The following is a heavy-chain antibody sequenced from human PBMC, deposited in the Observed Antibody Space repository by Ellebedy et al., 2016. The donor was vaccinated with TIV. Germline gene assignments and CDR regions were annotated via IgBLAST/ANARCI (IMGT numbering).Heavy chain of an antibody. CDR3: ARDMAWGNERVNDALDI. Sequence: GGSLRLSCAASGFTFTPYAMNRVRQAPGKGLEWVAYISGSTLTKYYADSVKGRFTISRDNAKNSLHLQMSSLTAEDTAVYYCARDMAWGNERVNDALDIWGQGTMVTVSP. D-gene: IGHD3-10*01. J-gene: IGHJ3*02. V-gene: IGHV3-48*04. CDR2: ISGSTLTK. CDR1: GFTFTPYA.